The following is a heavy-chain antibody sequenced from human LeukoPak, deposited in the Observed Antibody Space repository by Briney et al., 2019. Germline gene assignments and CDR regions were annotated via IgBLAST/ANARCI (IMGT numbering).Heavy chain of an antibody. Sequence: SETLSLTCTVSGGSISSYYWSWIRQPPGKGLEWIAYIYYSGTTKYNASPKSRVTMSVDTSKNQFSLKLSSVTAADTAVYYCARMVRGAIDAFEIWGQGTMVTVSS. CDR2: IYYSGTT. J-gene: IGHJ3*02. CDR3: ARMVRGAIDAFEI. D-gene: IGHD3-10*01. CDR1: GGSISSYY. V-gene: IGHV4-59*01.